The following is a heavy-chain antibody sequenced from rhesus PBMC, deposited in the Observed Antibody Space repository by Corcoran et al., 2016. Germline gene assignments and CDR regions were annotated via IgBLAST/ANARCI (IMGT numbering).Heavy chain of an antibody. J-gene: IGHJ4*01. CDR1: GASLSRHC. CDR2: INANSGST. V-gene: IGHV4-80*01. CDR3: ARHGEPMFDY. Sequence: QVQLQESGPGLVAPSATLSLTCPVSGASLSRHCCSRISHPPGKGLEWIGEINANSGSTNYNPSLKSRLTISKDASKNQVSLRLSFVTAADTAIYYGARHGEPMFDYWGQGVLVTVSS. D-gene: IGHD1-44*01.